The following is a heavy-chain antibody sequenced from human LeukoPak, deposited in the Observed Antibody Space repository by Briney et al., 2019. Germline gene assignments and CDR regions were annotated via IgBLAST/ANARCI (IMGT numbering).Heavy chain of an antibody. J-gene: IGHJ4*02. D-gene: IGHD1-26*01. Sequence: PGGSLRLSCAASGFTFSSYWMHWVRQAPGKGLVWVSRINSDGSSTSYADSVKGRFTISRDNAKNTLYLQMNSLRAEDTAVYSCARDSIVGATPFDYWGQGTLVTVSS. CDR3: ARDSIVGATPFDY. CDR1: GFTFSSYW. V-gene: IGHV3-74*01. CDR2: INSDGSST.